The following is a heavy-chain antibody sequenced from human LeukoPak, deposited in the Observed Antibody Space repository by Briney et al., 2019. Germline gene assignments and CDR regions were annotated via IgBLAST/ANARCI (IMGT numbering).Heavy chain of an antibody. CDR3: ARTLHYDGSYYFDN. CDR2: IFPRDSET. D-gene: IGHD3-16*01. Sequence: GESLKISCQGSGYTFTDYWIGWVRQMSAKDLEWMGIIFPRDSETIYNPSFQGQVTISADKSISTAYLQWSSLKASDTAMYYCARTLHYDGSYYFDNWGLGTPVIVSS. CDR1: GYTFTDYW. V-gene: IGHV5-51*01. J-gene: IGHJ4*02.